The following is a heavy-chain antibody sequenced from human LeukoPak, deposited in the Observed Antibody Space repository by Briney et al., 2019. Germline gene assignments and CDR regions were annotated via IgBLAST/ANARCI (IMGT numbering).Heavy chain of an antibody. CDR1: GGSISSSSYY. D-gene: IGHD5-18*01. V-gene: IGHV4-39*07. CDR3: ARDWGYSYGLDY. CDR2: IYYSGST. Sequence: SETLSLTCTVSGGSISSSSYYWGWIRQPPGKGLEWIGSIYYSGSTNYNPSLKSRVTMSVDTSKNQFSLKLSSVTAADTAVYYCARDWGYSYGLDYWGQGTLVTVSS. J-gene: IGHJ4*02.